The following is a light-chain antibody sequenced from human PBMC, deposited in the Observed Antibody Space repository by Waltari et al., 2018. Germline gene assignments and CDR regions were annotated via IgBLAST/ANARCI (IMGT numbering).Light chain of an antibody. CDR1: NSDIGVYTY. CDR3: SSYTLTTSV. CDR2: DVY. Sequence: QSALTQPASVSGSPGQSITISCPGANSDIGVYTYVSWYQQHPGKAPKLLIYDVYYRPSGVSLRFSGSKSGNTSSLTISGLQPEDEADYYCSSYTLTTSVFGGGTK. V-gene: IGLV2-14*03. J-gene: IGLJ2*01.